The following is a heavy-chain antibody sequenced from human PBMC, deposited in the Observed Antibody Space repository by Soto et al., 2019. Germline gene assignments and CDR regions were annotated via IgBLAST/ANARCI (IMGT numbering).Heavy chain of an antibody. Sequence: GGSLRLSCAASGFTFSGPWMSWVRQAPGKGLEWVAKIRQDGSEKYYVDSVRGRFTISRDNAKSSLYLQMNSLRADDTAVYYCAKMYYDFWSGYHYYFDYWGQGTLVTVSS. CDR2: IRQDGSEK. D-gene: IGHD3-3*01. V-gene: IGHV3-7*01. J-gene: IGHJ4*02. CDR1: GFTFSGPW. CDR3: AKMYYDFWSGYHYYFDY.